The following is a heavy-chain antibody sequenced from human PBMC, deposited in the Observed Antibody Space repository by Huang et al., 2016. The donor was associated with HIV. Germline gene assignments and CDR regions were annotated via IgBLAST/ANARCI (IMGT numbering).Heavy chain of an antibody. CDR2: ISSTGSAK. Sequence: EVHLVESGGGLVQPGGSLRLSCAASGFTFSRYSMNWVRQTPGNGLEWVSFISSTGSAKYYADSVKDRFTISRDNANNSLYLQMNSLRAEDAGVYFCAMGYGPFAFWGQGTLVTVSS. CDR1: GFTFSRYS. CDR3: AMGYGPFAF. J-gene: IGHJ4*02. V-gene: IGHV3-48*01. D-gene: IGHD5-18*01.